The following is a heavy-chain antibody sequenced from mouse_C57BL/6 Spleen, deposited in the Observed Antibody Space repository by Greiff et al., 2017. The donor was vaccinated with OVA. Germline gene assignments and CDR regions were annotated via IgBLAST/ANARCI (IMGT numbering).Heavy chain of an antibody. CDR2: IYPSDSET. CDR3: ARSYGSSRYYAMDY. D-gene: IGHD1-1*01. V-gene: IGHV1-61*01. CDR1: GYTFTSYW. J-gene: IGHJ4*01. Sequence: QVQLQQPGAELVRPGSSVKLSCKASGYTFTSYWMDWVKQRPGQGLEWIGNIYPSDSETHYNQKFKDKATLTVDKSSSTAYMQLSSLTSEDSAVYYCARSYGSSRYYAMDYWGQGTSVTVSS.